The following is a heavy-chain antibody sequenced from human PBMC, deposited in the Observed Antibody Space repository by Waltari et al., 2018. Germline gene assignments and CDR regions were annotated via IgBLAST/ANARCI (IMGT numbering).Heavy chain of an antibody. D-gene: IGHD3-3*01. CDR3: ARTPYYDFWSGRQKGYFDY. CDR2: IYTSGST. V-gene: IGHV4-61*02. CDR1: GGSISSGSYY. J-gene: IGHJ4*02. Sequence: QVQLQESGPGLVKPSQTLSLTCTVSGGSISSGSYYWSWIRQPAGKGLEWIGRIYTSGSTNYNPSLKSRVTISVDTSKNQFSLKLSSVTAADTAVYYCARTPYYDFWSGRQKGYFDYWGQGTLVTVSS.